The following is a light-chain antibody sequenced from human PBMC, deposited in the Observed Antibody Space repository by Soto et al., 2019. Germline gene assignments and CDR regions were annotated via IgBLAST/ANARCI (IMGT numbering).Light chain of an antibody. Sequence: QSALTQPASVSGSPGQSITISCTGTSSDVGSYNLVSWYQQHPGKAPKLMIYEVSKRPSGVSNRFSGSKSGNTASLTISGLQAEDEADYYCCSYAGSRVFGGGTKSPS. CDR3: CSYAGSRV. V-gene: IGLV2-23*02. CDR1: SSDVGSYNL. J-gene: IGLJ2*01. CDR2: EVS.